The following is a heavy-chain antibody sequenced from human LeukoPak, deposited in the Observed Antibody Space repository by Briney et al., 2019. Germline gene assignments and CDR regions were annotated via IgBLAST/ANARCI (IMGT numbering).Heavy chain of an antibody. CDR2: INPSSGGT. D-gene: IGHD6-19*01. J-gene: IGHJ5*02. CDR1: GGTFSSYA. V-gene: IGHV1-2*02. CDR3: ARLYQQWLVRSWFDP. Sequence: ASVKVSCKASGGTFSSYAISWVRQAPGQGLEWMGWINPSSGGTNYAQKFQGRVTMTRDTSISTAYMELSRLRSDDTAVYYCARLYQQWLVRSWFDPWGQGTLVTVSS.